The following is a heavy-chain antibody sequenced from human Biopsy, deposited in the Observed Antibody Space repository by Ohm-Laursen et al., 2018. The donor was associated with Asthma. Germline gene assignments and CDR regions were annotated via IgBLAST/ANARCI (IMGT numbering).Heavy chain of an antibody. CDR1: GFTFGSYG. Sequence: SLRLSCAASGFTFGSYGLHWVRQAPGKGLEWVADIWFDGSNKHYADSVKGRFTISRDNSKNTLYLQMNSLRAEDTAPYYCERERSYMVDYWGQGTLVIVSS. V-gene: IGHV3-33*01. CDR3: ERERSYMVDY. J-gene: IGHJ4*02. CDR2: IWFDGSNK. D-gene: IGHD3-10*01.